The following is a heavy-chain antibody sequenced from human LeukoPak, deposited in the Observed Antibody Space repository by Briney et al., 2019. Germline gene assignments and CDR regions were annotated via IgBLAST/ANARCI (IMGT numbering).Heavy chain of an antibody. CDR1: GFTFSSYA. CDR3: AKDSVLMVYAIAGSFDY. CDR2: ISGSGGST. J-gene: IGHJ4*02. V-gene: IGHV3-23*01. D-gene: IGHD2-8*01. Sequence: PGGSLRLSCAASGFTFSSYAMSWVRQAPGKGLEWVSAISGSGGSTYYADSVKGRFTISRDNSKNTLYLQMNSLRAEDTAVYYCAKDSVLMVYAIAGSFDYWGQGTLVTVSS.